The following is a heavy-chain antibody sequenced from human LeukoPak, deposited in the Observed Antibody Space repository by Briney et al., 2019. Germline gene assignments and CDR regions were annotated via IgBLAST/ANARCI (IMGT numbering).Heavy chain of an antibody. Sequence: SETLSLTCTVSGGSISSGDYYWSWIRQPPGKGLEWIGYIYYSGSTNYNPSLKSRVTISIDTSKNQFSLKLNSVTAADTAVYYCARAGGYDSSAYLNAFDIWGQGTMVTVSS. CDR2: IYYSGST. J-gene: IGHJ3*02. D-gene: IGHD3-22*01. CDR3: ARAGGYDSSAYLNAFDI. CDR1: GGSISSGDYY. V-gene: IGHV4-30-4*08.